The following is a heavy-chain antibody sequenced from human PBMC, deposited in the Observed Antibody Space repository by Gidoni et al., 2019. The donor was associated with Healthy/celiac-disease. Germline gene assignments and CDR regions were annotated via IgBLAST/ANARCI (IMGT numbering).Heavy chain of an antibody. CDR3: ASGYPGYYYYGMDV. CDR2: IIPIFGTA. V-gene: IGHV1-69*01. D-gene: IGHD5-18*01. CDR1: GGTFSSYA. J-gene: IGHJ6*02. Sequence: QVKLVQSGAEVKTPGSSVMVACKASGGTFSSYASSWVRQATGQGLEWMGGIIPIFGTANYAQKFQGRVTITADESTSTAYMELSSLRSEDTAVYYCASGYPGYYYYGMDVWGQGTTVTGSS.